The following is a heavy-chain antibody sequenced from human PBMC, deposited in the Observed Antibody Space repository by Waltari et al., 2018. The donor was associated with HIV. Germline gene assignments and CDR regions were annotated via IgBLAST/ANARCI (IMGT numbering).Heavy chain of an antibody. D-gene: IGHD7-27*01. J-gene: IGHJ6*02. CDR2: IYTSGST. Sequence: QVQLQESGPGLVKPSQTLSLTCTVSGGSISSGSSYWSWIRQPAGKGLEWIGRIYTSGSTNYNPSLKSRVTISVDTSKNQFSLKLSSVTAADTAVYYCARDLGFARPMDVWGQGTTVTVSS. CDR3: ARDLGFARPMDV. V-gene: IGHV4-61*02. CDR1: GGSISSGSSY.